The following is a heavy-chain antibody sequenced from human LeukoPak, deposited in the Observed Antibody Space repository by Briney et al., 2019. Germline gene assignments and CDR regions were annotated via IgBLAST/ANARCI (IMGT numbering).Heavy chain of an antibody. CDR2: ISGSGGST. CDR3: ATRGDILTGYPYYFDY. D-gene: IGHD3-9*01. CDR1: GFTFSNAW. Sequence: AGGSLRLSCAASGFTFSNAWMSWVRQAPGKGLEWVSAISGSGGSTYYADSVKGRFTISRDNSKNTLYLQMNSLRAEDTAVYYCATRGDILTGYPYYFDYWGQGTLVTVSS. V-gene: IGHV3-23*01. J-gene: IGHJ4*02.